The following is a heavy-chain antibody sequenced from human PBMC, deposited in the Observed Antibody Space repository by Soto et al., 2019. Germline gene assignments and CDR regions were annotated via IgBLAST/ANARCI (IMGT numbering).Heavy chain of an antibody. J-gene: IGHJ4*02. D-gene: IGHD3-10*01. Sequence: QVQLVQSGAEVKMPGASVKVSCKASGYTFTSHDINWVRQATGQGLEWMGWMNPNSGNTGYGQKFQGRSTMTRNTSTTTAYMELSSLKSDDTAVYYCARGRYAIRGAFIIGELDHWGQGSLVIVSS. CDR2: MNPNSGNT. V-gene: IGHV1-8*01. CDR3: ARGRYAIRGAFIIGELDH. CDR1: GYTFTSHD.